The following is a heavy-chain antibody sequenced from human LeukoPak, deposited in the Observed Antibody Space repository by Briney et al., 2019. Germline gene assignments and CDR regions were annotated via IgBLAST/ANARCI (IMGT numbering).Heavy chain of an antibody. CDR3: ARHGIAMVRGVNLLYGMDV. V-gene: IGHV5-51*01. Sequence: GQALKFYCQGSGYGFTSDWIGWVRQMPLKGREWMGIIYLGDADTRYTTSFQGQVTISADKSISTAYLQWSSLKASDTAMYYCARHGIAMVRGVNLLYGMDVWGQGTTVTVSS. CDR1: GYGFTSDW. J-gene: IGHJ6*02. D-gene: IGHD3-10*01. CDR2: IYLGDADT.